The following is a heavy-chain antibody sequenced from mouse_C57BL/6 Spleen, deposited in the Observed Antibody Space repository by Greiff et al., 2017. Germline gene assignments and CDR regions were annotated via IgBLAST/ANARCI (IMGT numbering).Heavy chain of an antibody. CDR1: GYSITSGYY. J-gene: IGHJ1*03. CDR3: ARADDYDGYFDV. D-gene: IGHD2-4*01. CDR2: ISYDGSN. Sequence: EVQLQQSGPGLVKPSQSLSLTCSVTGYSITSGYYWNWIRQFPGNKLEWMGYISYDGSNNYNPSLKNRISITRDPSKNQFFLKLNSVTTEDTATDNCARADDYDGYFDVWGTGTTVTVSS. V-gene: IGHV3-6*01.